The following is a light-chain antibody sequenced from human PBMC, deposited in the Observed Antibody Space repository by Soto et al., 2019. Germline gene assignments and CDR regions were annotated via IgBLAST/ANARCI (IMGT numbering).Light chain of an antibody. CDR2: DVS. Sequence: QSALTQPASVSGSPGQSITISCTATASDVGDYNYVSWFQRYPGKAPKLMIYDVSNRPSGVSNRFSGSKFGNTASLTISGLQAEDEADYYCSSYTSTRTHVIFGGGTKLTVL. V-gene: IGLV2-14*01. CDR1: ASDVGDYNY. CDR3: SSYTSTRTHVI. J-gene: IGLJ2*01.